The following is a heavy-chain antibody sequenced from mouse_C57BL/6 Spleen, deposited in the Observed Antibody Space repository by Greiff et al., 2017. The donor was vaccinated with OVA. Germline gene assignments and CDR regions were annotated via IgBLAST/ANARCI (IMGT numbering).Heavy chain of an antibody. D-gene: IGHD1-1*01. CDR1: GFTFSSYT. V-gene: IGHV5-9*01. Sequence: EVHLVESGGGLVKPGGSLKLSCAASGFTFSSYTMSWVRQTPEKRLEWVATISGGGGNTYYPDSVKGRFTISRDNAKNTLYLQMSSLRSEDTALYYCARTNYYGSRYYAMDYWGQGTSVTVSS. CDR2: ISGGGGNT. J-gene: IGHJ4*01. CDR3: ARTNYYGSRYYAMDY.